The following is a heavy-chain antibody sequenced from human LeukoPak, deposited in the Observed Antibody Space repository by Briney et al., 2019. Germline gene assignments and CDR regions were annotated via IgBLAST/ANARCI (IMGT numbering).Heavy chain of an antibody. J-gene: IGHJ4*02. CDR3: ASLSGWRLNY. D-gene: IGHD6-19*01. V-gene: IGHV4-39*07. Sequence: SETLSLTCTVSGGSISSSSYYWGWIRQPPGKGLEWIGSIYYSGSTYYNPSLKSRVTISVDTSKNQFSLKLSSVTAADTAVYFCASLSGWRLNYWGQGTLVTVSS. CDR2: IYYSGST. CDR1: GGSISSSSYY.